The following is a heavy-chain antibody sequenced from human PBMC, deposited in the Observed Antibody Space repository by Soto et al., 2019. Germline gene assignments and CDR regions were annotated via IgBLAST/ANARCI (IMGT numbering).Heavy chain of an antibody. CDR2: INNGGETI. D-gene: IGHD3-3*01. CDR3: ARGDSMFGVVMGRARFDL. V-gene: IGHV3-11*01. CDR1: GFTFSDYY. J-gene: IGHJ5*02. Sequence: PGGSLRLSCAASGFTFSDYYMSWVRQAPGEGLEWVSYINNGGETIFYADSVKCRFTMSRDNAKNTVYLQMNSLRAEDTALYYCARGDSMFGVVMGRARFDLWGRGTLVTISS.